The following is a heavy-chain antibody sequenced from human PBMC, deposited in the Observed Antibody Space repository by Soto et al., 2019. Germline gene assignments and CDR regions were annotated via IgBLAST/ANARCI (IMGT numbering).Heavy chain of an antibody. D-gene: IGHD2-2*01. Sequence: QVQLVQSGAEVKKPGSSVKVSCKASGGTFSSYAISWVRQAPGQGLEWMGGIIPIFGTANYAQKLQGRVTITADESTSTAYMELSSLRSEDTAVYYCARNGLGYCSSTSCPTPRYYYYYGMDVWGQGTTVTVSS. CDR1: GGTFSSYA. CDR3: ARNGLGYCSSTSCPTPRYYYYYGMDV. CDR2: IIPIFGTA. V-gene: IGHV1-69*01. J-gene: IGHJ6*02.